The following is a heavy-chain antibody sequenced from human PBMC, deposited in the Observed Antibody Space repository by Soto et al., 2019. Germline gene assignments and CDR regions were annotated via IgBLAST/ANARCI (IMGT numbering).Heavy chain of an antibody. CDR3: AKLYYYDSSGYPLDYGMDV. CDR1: GYTFTSYG. D-gene: IGHD3-22*01. V-gene: IGHV1-18*01. Sequence: GASVKVSCKASGYTFTSYGTSWVRQAPGQGLEWMGWISAYNGNTNYAQKLQGRVTMTTDTSTSTAYMELRSLRSDDTAVYYCAKLYYYDSSGYPLDYGMDVWGQGTTVTVSS. CDR2: ISAYNGNT. J-gene: IGHJ6*02.